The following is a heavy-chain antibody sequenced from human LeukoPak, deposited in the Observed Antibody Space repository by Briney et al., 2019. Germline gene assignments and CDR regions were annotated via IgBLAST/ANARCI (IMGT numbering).Heavy chain of an antibody. CDR1: GYSFTNYW. Sequence: GESLKISCKGSGYSFTNYWIGWVRQMPRKGLEWMGIIYPGDSDTSYSPSFQGQVTISADKSISTAYLQWSSLKASDTAMYYRAASTYASGSYVAFDSWGQGTLVTVSS. CDR3: AASTYASGSYVAFDS. J-gene: IGHJ4*02. V-gene: IGHV5-51*01. D-gene: IGHD3-10*01. CDR2: IYPGDSDT.